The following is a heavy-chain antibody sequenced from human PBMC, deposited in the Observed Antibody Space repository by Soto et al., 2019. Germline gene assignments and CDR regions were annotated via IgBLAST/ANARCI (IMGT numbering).Heavy chain of an antibody. CDR1: GGSINGAGYY. CDR2: IYHSGST. CDR3: ARATGAPPFYYYYMDV. Sequence: HSETLSLTCTVSGGSINGAGYYWKWIRQHPGQGLEWIGYIYHSGSTDHNPSLKSRVTISVDTSKNQFSLKVSSVTAADTAVYYCARATGAPPFYYYYMDVWGKGTTVPVSS. V-gene: IGHV4-31*03. J-gene: IGHJ6*03.